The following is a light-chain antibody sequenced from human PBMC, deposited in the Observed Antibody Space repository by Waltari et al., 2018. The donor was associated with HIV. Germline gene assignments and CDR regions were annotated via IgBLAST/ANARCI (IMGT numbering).Light chain of an antibody. Sequence: EIMLTQSPATLSLSPGERATLSHRASQSVATYLAWFQQKPGQAPRLLFYDASNRATGIPARFTGSGSETDFTLTISSLEPEDFGVYYCQQRSIPITFGQGTRLEI. CDR1: QSVATY. CDR3: QQRSIPIT. J-gene: IGKJ5*01. V-gene: IGKV3-11*01. CDR2: DAS.